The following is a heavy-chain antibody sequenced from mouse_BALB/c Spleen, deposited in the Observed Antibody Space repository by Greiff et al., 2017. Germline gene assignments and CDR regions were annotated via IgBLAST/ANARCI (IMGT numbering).Heavy chain of an antibody. J-gene: IGHJ3*01. CDR3: ARASLLREFAY. Sequence: VQLQQSGAELVKPGASVKLSCKASGYTFTSYYMYWVKQRPGQGLEWIGEINPSNGGTNFNEKFKSKATLTVDKSSSTAYMQLSSLTSEDTAVYYCARASLLREFAYWGQGTLVTVSA. V-gene: IGHV1S81*02. D-gene: IGHD1-2*01. CDR2: INPSNGGT. CDR1: GYTFTSYY.